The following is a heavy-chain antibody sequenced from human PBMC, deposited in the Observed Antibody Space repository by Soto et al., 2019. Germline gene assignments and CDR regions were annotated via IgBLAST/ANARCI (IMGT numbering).Heavy chain of an antibody. CDR1: GFPFSSYA. CDR3: AKGGYYSLFDI. V-gene: IGHV3-23*01. D-gene: IGHD3-16*01. CDR2: ISGSGGRA. J-gene: IGHJ3*02. Sequence: VGSLRLSCVASGFPFSSYAMSWVRQTPGKGLEWVSGISGSGGRAYYADSVKGRFTISRDNSNNTLSLQMHILRVEDTAVYFCAKGGYYSLFDIWGQGTMVTVSS.